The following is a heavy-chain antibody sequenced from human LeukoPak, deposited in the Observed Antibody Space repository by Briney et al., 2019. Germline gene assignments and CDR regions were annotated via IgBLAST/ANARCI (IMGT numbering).Heavy chain of an antibody. J-gene: IGHJ3*02. D-gene: IGHD6-6*01. V-gene: IGHV3-66*02. CDR3: ARLEYPNTADRDAFDI. CDR2: IYSGGST. Sequence: PGGSLRLSCAASGFTVSSNYMSWVRQAPGRGLEWVSVIYSGGSTYYADSVKGRFTISRDNSKNTLYLQINSLRAEDTAVYYCARLEYPNTADRDAFDIWGQGTMVTVSS. CDR1: GFTVSSNY.